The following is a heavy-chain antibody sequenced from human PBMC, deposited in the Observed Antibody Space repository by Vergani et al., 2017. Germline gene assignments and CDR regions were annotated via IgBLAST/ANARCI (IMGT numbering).Heavy chain of an antibody. CDR1: GFTVSSNY. D-gene: IGHD3-3*01. Sequence: EVQLVESGGGLVQPGGSLRLSCAASGFTVSSNYMSWVRQAPGKGLEWVSVIYSGGSTYYADSVKGRFTISRDNSKNTLYLQMNSLRAEDTAVYYCARDREYDFWSGYYMDVWGKGTTVTVSS. J-gene: IGHJ6*03. CDR2: IYSGGST. V-gene: IGHV3-66*01. CDR3: ARDREYDFWSGYYMDV.